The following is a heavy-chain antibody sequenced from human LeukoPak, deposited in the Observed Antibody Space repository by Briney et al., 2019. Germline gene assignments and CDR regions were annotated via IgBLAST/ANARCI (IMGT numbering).Heavy chain of an antibody. CDR2: IYYSGST. CDR1: GGSFSSYY. V-gene: IGHV4-59*01. Sequence: SETLSLTCTVSGGSFSSYYWSWIRQPAGKGLEWIGYIYYSGSTNYNPSLKSRVTISLDTSKNQFSLKLSSVTAADTAVYYCVRAVGPVGGYDSPWGQGTLVTVSS. D-gene: IGHD5-12*01. J-gene: IGHJ5*02. CDR3: VRAVGPVGGYDSP.